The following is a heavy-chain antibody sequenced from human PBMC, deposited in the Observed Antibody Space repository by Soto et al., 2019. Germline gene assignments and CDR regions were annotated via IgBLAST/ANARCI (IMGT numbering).Heavy chain of an antibody. CDR3: AAFDPGPMGFDP. CDR1: GFTFSSSA. CDR2: IVVGSGNT. Sequence: SVKVSCKASGFTFSSSAVQWVRQARGRRLEWIGKIVVGSGNTNYAQKFQERVTITRDMSTSTAYMELSSLRSEDTAFYYCAAFDPGPMGFDPWGQGTLVTVSS. J-gene: IGHJ5*02. D-gene: IGHD3-9*01. V-gene: IGHV1-58*01.